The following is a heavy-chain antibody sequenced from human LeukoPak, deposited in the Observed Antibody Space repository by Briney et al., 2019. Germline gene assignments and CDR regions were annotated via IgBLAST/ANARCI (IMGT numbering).Heavy chain of an antibody. Sequence: GGSLRLSCAASGFTFDDYAMHWVRQAPGKGLEWVSGISWNSGSIGYADSVKGRFTISRDNAKNSLYLQMNSLRAEDTALYYCAKIWGDSRGYYDYFDYWGQGTLVTVSS. D-gene: IGHD3-22*01. J-gene: IGHJ4*02. CDR3: AKIWGDSRGYYDYFDY. V-gene: IGHV3-9*01. CDR1: GFTFDDYA. CDR2: ISWNSGSI.